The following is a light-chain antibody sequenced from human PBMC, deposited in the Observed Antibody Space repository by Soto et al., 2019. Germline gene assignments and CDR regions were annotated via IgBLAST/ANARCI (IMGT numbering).Light chain of an antibody. CDR3: QQSYTSPPT. J-gene: IGKJ1*01. CDR1: ETIRMY. CDR2: GAS. Sequence: DIQMTQSPSSLSASVGDRVTITCRASETIRMYLNWYQQRPGKAPNLLIYGASRLHSGVPSRFTGSGSGTDFTLTISSLQPGDFASYFCQQSYTSPPTFGQGTKVDIK. V-gene: IGKV1-39*01.